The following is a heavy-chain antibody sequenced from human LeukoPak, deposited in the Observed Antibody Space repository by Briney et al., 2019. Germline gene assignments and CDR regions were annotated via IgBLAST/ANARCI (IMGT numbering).Heavy chain of an antibody. CDR2: INPNSGGT. CDR1: GYTFTGYY. J-gene: IGHJ4*02. CDR3: AREGWELPYYFDY. D-gene: IGHD1-26*01. Sequence: GASVKVSCKASGYTFTGYYMHWVRQAPGQGLEWMGWINPNSGGTNYAQKLQGRVTMTRDTSISTAYMELSRLRSDDTAVYYCAREGWELPYYFDYWGQGTLVTVSS. V-gene: IGHV1-2*02.